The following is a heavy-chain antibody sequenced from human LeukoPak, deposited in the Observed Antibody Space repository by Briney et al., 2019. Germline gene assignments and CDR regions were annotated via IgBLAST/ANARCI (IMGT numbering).Heavy chain of an antibody. CDR1: GYTFTNYY. V-gene: IGHV1-46*01. J-gene: IGHJ4*02. D-gene: IGHD3-10*01. CDR3: ARVRADYYGSGSYYNVHEPCDY. CDR2: INPYGGST. Sequence: ASVTVSCKGSGYTFTNYYMHWVRQAPGPGLEWMGIINPYGGSTGYAQSFQGRVTMTRDTSTRTIYMELSSLRSEDTALYYCARVRADYYGSGSYYNVHEPCDYWGQGTLVTVSS.